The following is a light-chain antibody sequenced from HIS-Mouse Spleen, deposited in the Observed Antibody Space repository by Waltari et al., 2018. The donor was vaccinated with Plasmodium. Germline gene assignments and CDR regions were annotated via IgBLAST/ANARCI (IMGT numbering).Light chain of an antibody. CDR3: RRWDSGALV. CDR2: QDS. Sequence: SYALTQPPPASVSPGRTASITCSGDNLGDRYAAWYQQKPGQSPVLVIYQDSNRPSARPRSFAGSNSGNGVTVSISGTRSVTEVDYSIRRWDSGALVVGCGKKLTVL. CDR1: NLGDRY. V-gene: IGLV3-1*01. J-gene: IGLJ2*01.